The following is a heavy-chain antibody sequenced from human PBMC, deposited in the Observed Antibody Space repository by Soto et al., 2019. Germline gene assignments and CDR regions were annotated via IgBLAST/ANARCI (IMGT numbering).Heavy chain of an antibody. CDR2: INYYGNT. D-gene: IGHD3-3*02. V-gene: IGHV4-34*01. CDR3: AKKHYSGFDY. CDR1: GGSITSYH. J-gene: IGHJ4*02. Sequence: PSETLSLTCVVSGGSITSYHWTWIRQPPGKGLEWIGEINYYGNTVYNPSLKSRVTMSIDTSKMQFSLKLTSLTAADTAVYYCAKKHYSGFDYWGQGSLVTVSS.